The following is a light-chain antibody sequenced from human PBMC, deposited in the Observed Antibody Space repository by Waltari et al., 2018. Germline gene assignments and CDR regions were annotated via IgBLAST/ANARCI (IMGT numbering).Light chain of an antibody. V-gene: IGKV4-1*01. CDR3: QQYYSTPIT. CDR1: QSVLYSSNNKNY. Sequence: DLVMTPSPDSLAVSLGERATINCKSRQSVLYSSNNKNYLAWYQQKPGQPPKLLIYWASTRESGVPDRFSGSGSGTDFTLTISSLQAEDVAVYYCQQYYSTPITFGQGTRLEIK. CDR2: WAS. J-gene: IGKJ5*01.